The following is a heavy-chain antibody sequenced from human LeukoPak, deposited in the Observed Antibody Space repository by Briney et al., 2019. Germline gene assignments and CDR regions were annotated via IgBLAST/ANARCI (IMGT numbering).Heavy chain of an antibody. Sequence: KTSETLSLTCAVYGGSFSGYYWSWIRQPPGKGLEWIGEINHSGSTNYNPSLKSRVTISVDTSKNQFSLKLSSVTAADTAVYYCARVPRPYYYDSSGYYHPRYFDYWGQGTLVTVSS. V-gene: IGHV4-34*01. CDR2: INHSGST. D-gene: IGHD3-22*01. CDR3: ARVPRPYYYDSSGYYHPRYFDY. CDR1: GGSFSGYY. J-gene: IGHJ4*02.